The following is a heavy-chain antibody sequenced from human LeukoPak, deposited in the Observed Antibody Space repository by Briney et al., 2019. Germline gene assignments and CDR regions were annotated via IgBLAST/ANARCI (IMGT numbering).Heavy chain of an antibody. CDR2: IYYSGST. D-gene: IGHD3-16*01. V-gene: IGHV4-39*01. J-gene: IGHJ4*02. CDR3: ARHAHRLGDIDY. Sequence: PSETLSLTCTVSGVSISSSSYYWGWIRHPPGKGLGWIGSIYYSGSTYYNPSLKSRVTISVDTSKNQFSLKQSSVTAADTAVYLCARHAHRLGDIDYLGQGTLVSVSS. CDR1: GVSISSSSYY.